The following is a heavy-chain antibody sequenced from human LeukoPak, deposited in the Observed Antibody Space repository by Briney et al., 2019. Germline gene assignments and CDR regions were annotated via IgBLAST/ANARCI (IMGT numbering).Heavy chain of an antibody. V-gene: IGHV4-59*01. J-gene: IGHJ2*01. D-gene: IGHD4-23*01. Sequence: SETLSLTCTVSGGSISSYYWSWIRQPPGKGLEWIGYIYYSGSTNYNPSLKSRVTISVDTSKNQFSLKLSSVTAADTAVYYCARGNGGNSGPWTNTNWYFDLWGRGTLVTVSS. CDR2: IYYSGST. CDR3: ARGNGGNSGPWTNTNWYFDL. CDR1: GGSISSYY.